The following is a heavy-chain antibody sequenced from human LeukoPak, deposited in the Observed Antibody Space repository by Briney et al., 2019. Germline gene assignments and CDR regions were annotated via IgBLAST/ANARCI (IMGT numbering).Heavy chain of an antibody. Sequence: GGSLRLSCATSGFTFSGYSMNWVRQAPGKGLEWISYISSSSINIHYGDSVKGRFTISRDNAENSLYLQMNSLRAEDTAVYYCARDSIQLWPNAIDFWGQGTLVTVSS. V-gene: IGHV3-48*01. D-gene: IGHD1-1*01. CDR3: ARDSIQLWPNAIDF. CDR2: ISSSSINI. CDR1: GFTFSGYS. J-gene: IGHJ4*02.